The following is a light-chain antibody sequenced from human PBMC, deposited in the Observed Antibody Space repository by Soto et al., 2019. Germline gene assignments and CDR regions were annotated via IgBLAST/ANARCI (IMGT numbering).Light chain of an antibody. V-gene: IGKV2-30*02. J-gene: IGKJ5*01. CDR2: KVS. Sequence: DVVMTQSPLSLPVXXGXXAXIXCRSNQSLVHSDGIAYFSWFQQRPGRSPRRLIYKVSNRDSGVPARFSGSGSGTDFALKISRVEAEDVGVYYCMQGTHWPITFGQGTRLEIK. CDR3: MQGTHWPIT. CDR1: QSLVHSDGIAY.